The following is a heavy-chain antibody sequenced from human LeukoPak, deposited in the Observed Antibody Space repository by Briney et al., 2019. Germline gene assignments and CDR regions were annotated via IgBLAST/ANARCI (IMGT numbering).Heavy chain of an antibody. CDR1: AFTFSSYA. CDR2: ISSSSRYI. V-gene: IGHV3-21*01. CDR3: ARGGSDILTQHDY. J-gene: IGHJ4*02. D-gene: IGHD3-9*01. Sequence: GRSLRLSCAASAFTFSSYAMHWVRQAPGKGLEWVSSISSSSRYIYYADSVKGRFTISRDNAKNSLYLQMNSLRAEDTAVYYCARGGSDILTQHDYWGQGTLVTVSS.